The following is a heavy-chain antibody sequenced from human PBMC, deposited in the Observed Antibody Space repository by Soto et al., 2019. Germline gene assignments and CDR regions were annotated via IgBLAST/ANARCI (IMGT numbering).Heavy chain of an antibody. D-gene: IGHD3-3*01. CDR1: GFTVSNYW. CDR3: AKDRGEEGLKFLEWFGGMDV. J-gene: IGHJ6*02. CDR2: IKSDGTT. V-gene: IGHV3-74*01. Sequence: PGGSLRHSCAASGFTVSNYWMNWVRQAPGKGLVWVSHIKSDGTTSYADPVEGRFTVSRDDAKNTFYLQMNSLRAEDTAVYYCAKDRGEEGLKFLEWFGGMDVWGHGTTVTVSS.